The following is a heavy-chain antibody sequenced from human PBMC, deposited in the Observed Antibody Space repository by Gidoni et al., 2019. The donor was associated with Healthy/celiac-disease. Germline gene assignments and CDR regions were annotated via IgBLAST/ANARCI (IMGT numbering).Heavy chain of an antibody. CDR3: ASLYCSGGSCRSPFDAFDI. CDR2: ISSSISTI. V-gene: IGHV3-48*01. CDR1: GLSFSSYS. D-gene: IGHD2-15*01. Sequence: EVQLVEFGGGLVQPGGSLRLSCAASGLSFSSYSMNWVRQAPGKVLEWVSDISSSISTIYYADSVKGRLTISRDNAKNSLYLQMNSLRAEDKAVYYCASLYCSGGSCRSPFDAFDIWGQGTMVTVSS. J-gene: IGHJ3*02.